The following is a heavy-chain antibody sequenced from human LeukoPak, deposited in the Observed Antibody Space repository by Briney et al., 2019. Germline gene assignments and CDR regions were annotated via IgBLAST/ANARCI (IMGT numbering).Heavy chain of an antibody. V-gene: IGHV1-69*13. D-gene: IGHD2-15*01. Sequence: ASVKVSCKASGGTFSSYAISWVRQAPGQGLEWMGGIIPIFGTANYAQKFQGRVTITADESTSTVYMELSSLRSEDTAVYYCAVAYCSGGSCYPDVWGQGTTVTVSS. CDR2: IIPIFGTA. CDR1: GGTFSSYA. CDR3: AVAYCSGGSCYPDV. J-gene: IGHJ6*02.